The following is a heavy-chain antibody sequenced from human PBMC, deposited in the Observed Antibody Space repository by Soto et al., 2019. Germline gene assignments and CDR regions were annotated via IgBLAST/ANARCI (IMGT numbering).Heavy chain of an antibody. V-gene: IGHV1-3*01. CDR1: GYTFTSYA. Sequence: ASVKVSCKASGYTFTSYAMHWVRQAPGQRLEWMGWINAGNGNTKYSQKFQGRVTITRDTSASTAYMELSSLRSEDTAVYYCAAQLYGSGGSCYDYWCQGILVSVSS. J-gene: IGHJ4*02. CDR2: INAGNGNT. CDR3: AAQLYGSGGSCYDY. D-gene: IGHD2-15*01.